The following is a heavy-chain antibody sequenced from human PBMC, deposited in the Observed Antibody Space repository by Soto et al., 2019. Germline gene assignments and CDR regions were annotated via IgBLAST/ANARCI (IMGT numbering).Heavy chain of an antibody. CDR1: GFTFSNYG. CDR2: ILYDGSNK. J-gene: IGHJ6*02. D-gene: IGHD2-2*01. CDR3: AKSRDAYNFYFYYGMDV. V-gene: IGHV3-30*18. Sequence: QVQLVESGGGVVQPGRSLRLSCAASGFTFSNYGMHWVRQTPGKGLEWVALILYDGSNKYYGDSVKGRFTISRDNSKNTLYLQVSSLRAEVTAVYYCAKSRDAYNFYFYYGMDVWGQGTTVTVSS.